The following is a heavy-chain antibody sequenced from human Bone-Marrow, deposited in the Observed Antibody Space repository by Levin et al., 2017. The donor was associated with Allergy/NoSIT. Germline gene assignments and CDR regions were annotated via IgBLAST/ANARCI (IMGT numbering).Heavy chain of an antibody. CDR1: GGSMSRIY. V-gene: IGHV4-59*12. J-gene: IGHJ6*02. CDR2: IYYNGGV. D-gene: IGHD3-10*01. CDR3: ARDRDLHSASGTRDSGMDV. Sequence: SETLSLTCTVSGGSMSRIYWTWIRQPPGKGLEWIGNIYYNGGVNYNPSLRGRVSFSLDASTSQFSLRLASLTTADTAIYYCARDRDLHSASGTRDSGMDVWGQGTSVTVSS.